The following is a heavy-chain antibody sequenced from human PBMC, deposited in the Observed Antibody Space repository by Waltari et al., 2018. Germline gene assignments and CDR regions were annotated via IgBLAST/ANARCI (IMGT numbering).Heavy chain of an antibody. J-gene: IGHJ4*02. Sequence: QVQLVQSGAEVKKPGSSVKVSCKASGGTFSSYAISWVRQAPGQGLGWMGGTIPIFGTANYAQKFQGRVTITADESTSTAYMELSSLRSEDTAGYYCSRSDVEMATIFDYWGQGTLVTVSS. CDR2: TIPIFGTA. D-gene: IGHD5-12*01. CDR1: GGTFSSYA. CDR3: SRSDVEMATIFDY. V-gene: IGHV1-69*01.